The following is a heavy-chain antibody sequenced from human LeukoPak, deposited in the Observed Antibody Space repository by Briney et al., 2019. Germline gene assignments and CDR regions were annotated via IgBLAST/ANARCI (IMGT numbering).Heavy chain of an antibody. CDR3: TRDRCSSTSCYARPPSYYFDY. Sequence: ASVKVSCKASGYTFTGYYMHWVRQAPGQGLDWMGWINPNSGVTTYAQKFQGRVTMTRDTSISTAYMDLSRLISDDTAVYCCTRDRCSSTSCYARPPSYYFDYWGQGTLVTVSS. V-gene: IGHV1-2*02. CDR1: GYTFTGYY. J-gene: IGHJ4*02. CDR2: INPNSGVT. D-gene: IGHD2-2*01.